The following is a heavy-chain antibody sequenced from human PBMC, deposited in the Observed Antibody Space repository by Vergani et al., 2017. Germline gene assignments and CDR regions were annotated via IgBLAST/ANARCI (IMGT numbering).Heavy chain of an antibody. CDR1: GFTFSTYG. J-gene: IGHJ5*02. Sequence: QVQLVESGGGVVQPGRSLRLSCAASGFTFSTYGMHWVRQAPGKGLEWVAVIWYDGSKKYYGDSVKGRFTISRYNSKTTLYLQMNSLSAEDTAVYYCARDGDFWSAYFSSTNSFDPWGQGTLVTVSS. V-gene: IGHV3-33*01. CDR2: IWYDGSKK. CDR3: ARDGDFWSAYFSSTNSFDP. D-gene: IGHD3-3*01.